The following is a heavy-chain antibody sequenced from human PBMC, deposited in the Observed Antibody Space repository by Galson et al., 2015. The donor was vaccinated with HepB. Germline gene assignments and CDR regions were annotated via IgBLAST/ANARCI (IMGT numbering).Heavy chain of an antibody. V-gene: IGHV3-30-3*01. Sequence: SLRLSCAASGFTFTSYSIHWVRQAPGKGLEWVASMSYDGTNKYYIDSVKGRFTISRDNSKNALYLQMDSLRYEDTAVYYCARTGSAMVSSFEYWGQGTLVIVSS. D-gene: IGHD5-18*01. CDR3: ARTGSAMVSSFEY. CDR1: GFTFTSYS. J-gene: IGHJ4*02. CDR2: MSYDGTNK.